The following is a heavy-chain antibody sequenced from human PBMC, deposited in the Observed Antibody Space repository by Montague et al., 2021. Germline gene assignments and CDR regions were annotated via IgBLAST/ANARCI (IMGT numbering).Heavy chain of an antibody. D-gene: IGHD2-15*01. CDR1: GFTLSSYA. CDR2: IGASGDNT. CDR3: AKDHFSGGSYGGSGDMDV. V-gene: IGHV3-23*01. Sequence: SLRLSCAASGFTLSSYAMGWVRQAPGKGLEWVPAIGASGDNTYYAESVKGRFTISRDISKNTLYLQMNSLGAEDTALYYCAKDHFSGGSYGGSGDMDVWGKGTTVTVSS. J-gene: IGHJ6*03.